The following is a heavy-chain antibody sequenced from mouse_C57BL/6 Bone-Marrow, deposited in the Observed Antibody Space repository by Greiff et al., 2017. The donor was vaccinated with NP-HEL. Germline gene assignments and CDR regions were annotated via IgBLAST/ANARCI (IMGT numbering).Heavy chain of an antibody. CDR2: ISDGGSYT. D-gene: IGHD2-3*01. J-gene: IGHJ1*03. V-gene: IGHV5-4*03. CDR3: ARRGGWLLRWYFDV. CDR1: GFTFSSYA. Sequence: EVKLVESGGGLVKPGGSLKLSCAASGFTFSSYAMSWVRQTPEKRLEWVATISDGGSYTSYPDNVKGRFTISRDNAKNNLYLQMSHLKSEDTAMYYCARRGGWLLRWYFDVWGTGTTVTVSS.